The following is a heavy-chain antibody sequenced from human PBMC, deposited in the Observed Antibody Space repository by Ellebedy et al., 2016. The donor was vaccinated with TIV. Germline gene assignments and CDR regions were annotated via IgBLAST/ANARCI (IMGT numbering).Heavy chain of an antibody. J-gene: IGHJ3*02. V-gene: IGHV2-70*12. CDR2: IDWDDDK. Sequence: SGPTLVKPTQTLTLTCTFSGFSLSTSGMCVSWIRQPPGKALEWLARIDWDDDKFYSTSLKTRLTVSKDTSRNQVILTMTDMDPVDTATYYCAHTMGVVTPCAFDIWGQGTMVTVSS. CDR1: GFSLSTSGMC. D-gene: IGHD4-23*01. CDR3: AHTMGVVTPCAFDI.